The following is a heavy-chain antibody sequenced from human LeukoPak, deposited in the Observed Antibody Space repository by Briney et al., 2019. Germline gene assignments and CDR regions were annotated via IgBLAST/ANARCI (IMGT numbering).Heavy chain of an antibody. CDR1: GGSFSGYY. J-gene: IGHJ4*02. CDR3: ARVKPAYYYDSSGMNYYFDY. D-gene: IGHD3-22*01. V-gene: IGHV4-34*01. Sequence: PSETLSLTCAVYGGSFSGYYWSWIRQPPGKGLEWIGEINHSGSTNYNPSLKSRVTISVDTSKNQFSLKLSSVTAADTAVYYCARVKPAYYYDSSGMNYYFDYWGQGTLVTVSS. CDR2: INHSGST.